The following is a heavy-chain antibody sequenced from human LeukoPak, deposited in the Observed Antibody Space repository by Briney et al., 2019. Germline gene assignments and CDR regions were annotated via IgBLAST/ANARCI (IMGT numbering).Heavy chain of an antibody. CDR1: GFTFSSYG. CDR3: AKDGRRGRSWYEVPDYFDY. V-gene: IGHV3-30*18. J-gene: IGHJ4*02. D-gene: IGHD6-13*01. Sequence: PGRSLRLSCAASGFTFSSYGMHWVRQAPGKGLEWVAVISYDGSNKYYADSVKGRFTISRDNSKNTLYLQMNSLRAEDTAVYYCAKDGRRGRSWYEVPDYFDYWGQGTLVTVPS. CDR2: ISYDGSNK.